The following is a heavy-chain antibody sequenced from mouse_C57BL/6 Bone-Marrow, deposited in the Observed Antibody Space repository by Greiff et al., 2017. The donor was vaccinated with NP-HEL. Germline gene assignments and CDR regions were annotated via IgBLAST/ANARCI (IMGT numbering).Heavy chain of an antibody. Sequence: VKLVESGAELARPGASVKLSCKASGYTFTSYGISWVKQRTGQGLEWIGEIYPRSGNTYYNEKFKGKATLTADKSSSTAYMELRSLTSEDSAVYFCARDIYYYGSSSYFDYWGQGTTLTVSS. V-gene: IGHV1-81*01. CDR3: ARDIYYYGSSSYFDY. D-gene: IGHD1-1*01. J-gene: IGHJ2*01. CDR2: IYPRSGNT. CDR1: GYTFTSYG.